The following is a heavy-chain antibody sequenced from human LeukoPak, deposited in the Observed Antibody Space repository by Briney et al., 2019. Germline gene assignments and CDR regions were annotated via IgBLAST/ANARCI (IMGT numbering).Heavy chain of an antibody. CDR1: QFIFSTYA. V-gene: IGHV3-23*01. CDR3: GSGSGWYSPDY. Sequence: GGSLRLSCAASQFIFSTYAMSWVRQPPGKGLEWVSGITSSGGSTYYADSVRGRFTISRDNSKNTLSLQMNSLKTEDTAVYYCGSGSGWYSPDYWGQGTLVTVSS. D-gene: IGHD6-19*01. CDR2: ITSSGGST. J-gene: IGHJ4*02.